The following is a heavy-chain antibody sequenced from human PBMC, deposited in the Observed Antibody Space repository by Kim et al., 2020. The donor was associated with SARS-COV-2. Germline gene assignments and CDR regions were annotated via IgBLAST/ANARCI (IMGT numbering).Heavy chain of an antibody. CDR2: IYGDGSST. J-gene: IGHJ4*02. Sequence: GGSLRLSCAASTFTLSTYWMHWVRQPPGKGLVWVSRIYGDGSSTSYADSVKGRFTISRDNAKNTLYLQMNSLRAEDTAVYYCVRRHPSFGYFDYWGQGNLVTVSS. V-gene: IGHV3-74*01. D-gene: IGHD3-10*01. CDR3: VRRHPSFGYFDY. CDR1: TFTLSTYW.